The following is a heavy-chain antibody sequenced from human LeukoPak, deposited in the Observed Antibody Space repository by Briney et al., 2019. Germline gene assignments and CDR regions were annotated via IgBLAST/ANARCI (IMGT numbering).Heavy chain of an antibody. V-gene: IGHV3-48*03. J-gene: IGHJ3*01. Sequence: QPGGSLRLSCAASGFSFSNYEMNWVRQAPGRGLEWISFVGPGDDPIYYSDSVKGRFTISRDTAKNSVYLQMDRLRDEDTAIYYCARDEVATRSAFDVWGQGTVVTVSS. CDR2: VGPGDDPI. CDR3: ARDEVATRSAFDV. D-gene: IGHD5-12*01. CDR1: GFSFSNYE.